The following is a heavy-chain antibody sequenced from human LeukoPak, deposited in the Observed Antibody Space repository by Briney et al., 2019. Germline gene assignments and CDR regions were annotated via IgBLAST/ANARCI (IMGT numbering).Heavy chain of an antibody. V-gene: IGHV4-59*11. J-gene: IGHJ6*03. CDR3: ARDWGSSGYYREDYYYYMDV. CDR1: GASLSRHY. Sequence: SETLSLTCTVSGASLSRHYWSWIRQPPGKGLEWIGYIYYNAKTNYNPSLKSRVTISEDPSKNQFSLKVTSVTAADTAVHYCARDWGSSGYYREDYYYYMDVWGTGTMVTVSS. D-gene: IGHD3-22*01. CDR2: IYYNAKT.